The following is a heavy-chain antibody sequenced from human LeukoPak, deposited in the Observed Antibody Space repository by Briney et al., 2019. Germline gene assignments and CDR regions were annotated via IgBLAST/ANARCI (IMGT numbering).Heavy chain of an antibody. V-gene: IGHV1-18*01. D-gene: IGHD6-19*01. J-gene: IGHJ4*02. CDR1: GYTFTSYG. Sequence: ASVKVSCKASGYTFTSYGISWVRQAPGQGLEWMGWISAYNGDTNYAQKLQGRVTMTTDTSTSTAYMELRSLRSDDTAVYYCARDPGPIAVAGTDYWGQGTLVTVSS. CDR2: ISAYNGDT. CDR3: ARDPGPIAVAGTDY.